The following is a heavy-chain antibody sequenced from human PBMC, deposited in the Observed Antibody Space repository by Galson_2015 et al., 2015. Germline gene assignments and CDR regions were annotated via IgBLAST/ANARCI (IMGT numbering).Heavy chain of an antibody. CDR1: GFTFSSYA. CDR3: AKEGVRQQLVRGADYYYYYMDV. Sequence: SLRLSCAASGFTFSSYAMSWVRQAPGKGLEWVSAISGSGGSTYYADSVKGRFTISRDNSKNTLYLQMNSLRAEDTAVYYCAKEGVRQQLVRGADYYYYYMDVWGKGTTVTVSS. CDR2: ISGSGGST. J-gene: IGHJ6*03. V-gene: IGHV3-23*01. D-gene: IGHD6-13*01.